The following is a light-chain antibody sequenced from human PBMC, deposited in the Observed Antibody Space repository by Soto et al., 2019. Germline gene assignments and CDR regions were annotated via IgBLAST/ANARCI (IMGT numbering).Light chain of an antibody. CDR3: CSFAGSSSYV. CDR2: EVN. V-gene: IGLV2-23*02. Sequence: QSALTQPASVSGSPGQSISISCSGTISDIGSYNLVSWYRQHPGKAPKLMIYEVNKRPSGASNRFSGSKSGNTASLTISGLQPEDEADYYCCSFAGSSSYVFGTGTKVTVL. J-gene: IGLJ1*01. CDR1: ISDIGSYNL.